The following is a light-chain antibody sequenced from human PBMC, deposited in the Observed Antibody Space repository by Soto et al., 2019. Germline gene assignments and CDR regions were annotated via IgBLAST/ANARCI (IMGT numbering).Light chain of an antibody. Sequence: EIVMTQSPATLSVSPGERATLSCRASQNVSNNLAWYQQKPGQAPRLLIYGASTRATGIPARFSGSGSGTEFTLTIRSLQSEDFEVYYCQQHNNWPRTFGQGTKVEIK. CDR3: QQHNNWPRT. CDR1: QNVSNN. J-gene: IGKJ1*01. V-gene: IGKV3-15*01. CDR2: GAS.